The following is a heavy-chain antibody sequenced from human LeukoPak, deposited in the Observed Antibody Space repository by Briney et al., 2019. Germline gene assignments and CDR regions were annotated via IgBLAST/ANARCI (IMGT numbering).Heavy chain of an antibody. CDR1: GFTFSSYA. D-gene: IGHD3-3*01. J-gene: IGHJ6*03. V-gene: IGHV3-64*01. CDR2: ISSNGVST. Sequence: GGSLRLSCAASGFTFSSYAMHWVRQAPGKGLEYVSAISSNGVSTYYANSVKGRFTISRDNSKNTLYLQMGSLRAEDMAVYYCARETTPDYDFWCGPIFAGMDVWGKGTTVTVSS. CDR3: ARETTPDYDFWCGPIFAGMDV.